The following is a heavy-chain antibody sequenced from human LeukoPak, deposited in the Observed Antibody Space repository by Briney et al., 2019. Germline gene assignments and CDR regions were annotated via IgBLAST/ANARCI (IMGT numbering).Heavy chain of an antibody. V-gene: IGHV1-69*06. J-gene: IGHJ4*02. CDR2: IIPIFGTA. Sequence: EASVKVSCKASGGTFSSYAISRVRQAPGQGLEWMGGIIPIFGTANYAQKFQGRVTITADKSTSTAYMELSSLRSEDTAVYYCAREGLWFGELLYYFDYWGQGTLVTVSS. D-gene: IGHD3-10*01. CDR3: AREGLWFGELLYYFDY. CDR1: GGTFSSYA.